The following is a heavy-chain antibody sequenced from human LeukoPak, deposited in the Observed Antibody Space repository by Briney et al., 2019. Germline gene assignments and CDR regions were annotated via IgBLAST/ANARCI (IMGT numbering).Heavy chain of an antibody. V-gene: IGHV3-48*03. J-gene: IGHJ3*02. D-gene: IGHD4-17*01. CDR3: ARDDYGGTFDALDI. CDR2: IGSGGGSI. CDR1: GFTFSNYE. Sequence: PGGSLRLSCAASGFTFSNYEMTWVRQAPGKGLEWVSYIGSGGGSIYYADSVSGRFISSRDNAKKSLFLQMNSLRVEDTAVYYCARDDYGGTFDALDIWGKGAMVPVSS.